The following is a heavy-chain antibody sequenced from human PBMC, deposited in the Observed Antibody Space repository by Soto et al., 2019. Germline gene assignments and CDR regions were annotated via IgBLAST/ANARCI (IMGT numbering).Heavy chain of an antibody. CDR1: GGSISSGGYY. D-gene: IGHD2-2*01. J-gene: IGHJ5*02. CDR3: ARENYDCSSTSCYHNWFDP. V-gene: IGHV4-31*03. Sequence: PSETLSLTCTVSGGSISSGGYYWSWIRQHPGKGLEWIGYIYYSGSTYYNPSLKSRVTISVDTSKNQFSLKLSSVTAADTAVYYYARENYDCSSTSCYHNWFDPWGQGTLVTVSS. CDR2: IYYSGST.